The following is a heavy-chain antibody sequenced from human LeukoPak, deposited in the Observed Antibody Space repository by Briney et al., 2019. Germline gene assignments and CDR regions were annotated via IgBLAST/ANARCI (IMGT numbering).Heavy chain of an antibody. V-gene: IGHV3-64*02. Sequence: PGGSLRLSCAASGFSFSSYAMHWVRQAPGKGLEYVSAIGSNGRNTYYADTVKGRFTISRDNSKNTLYLQMNSLRAEDTAVYYCARLRTTGAFDIWGQGTMVTVSS. CDR2: IGSNGRNT. J-gene: IGHJ3*02. CDR1: GFSFSSYA. D-gene: IGHD2/OR15-2a*01. CDR3: ARLRTTGAFDI.